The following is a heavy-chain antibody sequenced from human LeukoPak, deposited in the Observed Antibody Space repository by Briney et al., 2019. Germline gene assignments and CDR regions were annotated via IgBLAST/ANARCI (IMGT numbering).Heavy chain of an antibody. CDR3: ARARADYCSGGSCYSDY. J-gene: IGHJ4*02. D-gene: IGHD2-15*01. Sequence: PSETLSLTCAVYGGSFSGYYWSWIRQPPGKGLEWIGEINHSGSTNYNPSLKSRVTISVDTSKNQFSLKLSSVTAADTAVYYCARARADYCSGGSCYSDYWGQGTLVTVSS. CDR1: GGSFSGYY. CDR2: INHSGST. V-gene: IGHV4-34*01.